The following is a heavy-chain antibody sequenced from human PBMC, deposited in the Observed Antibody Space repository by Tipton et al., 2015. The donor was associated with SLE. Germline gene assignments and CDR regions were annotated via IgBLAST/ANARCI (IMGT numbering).Heavy chain of an antibody. J-gene: IGHJ3*02. V-gene: IGHV4-39*07. D-gene: IGHD2-2*02. CDR2: IYYSGST. CDR1: GGSISSGSYY. Sequence: TLSLTCTVSGGSISSGSYYWSWIRQPAGKGLEWIGSIYYSGSTYYNPSLKSRVTVSADTSKNQFSLKLSSVTAADTAVYYCARDRDIVLEPVPIPPAFDIWGQGTMVTVSS. CDR3: ARDRDIVLEPVPIPPAFDI.